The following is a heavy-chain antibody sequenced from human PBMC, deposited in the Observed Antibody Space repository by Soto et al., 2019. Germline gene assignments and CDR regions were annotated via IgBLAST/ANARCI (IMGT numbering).Heavy chain of an antibody. CDR1: GGSINTGDYY. CDR2: IYYTGST. D-gene: IGHD1-26*01. Sequence: PSETLSLTCTVSGGSINTGDYYWSWLRQPPRKGLEWIGYIYYTGSTYYNPSLKSQFTISIDTSKAQFSLQVNSVTAADTAVYYCPGIPILQGGWFDPWGQGTRVTVSS. J-gene: IGHJ5*02. V-gene: IGHV4-30-4*01. CDR3: PGIPILQGGWFDP.